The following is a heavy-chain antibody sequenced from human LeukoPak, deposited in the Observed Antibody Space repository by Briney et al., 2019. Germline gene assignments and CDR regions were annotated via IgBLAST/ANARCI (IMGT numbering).Heavy chain of an antibody. CDR2: ISKDGSNK. CDR3: AELGITMIGGV. J-gene: IGHJ6*04. D-gene: IGHD3-10*02. Sequence: GGSLRLSCAASGFSFSGYAIHWVRQAPGKGLEWVAVISKDGSNKYYADSVKGRFTISRDNSKNTLYLQMNSLRAEDTAVYYCAELGITMIGGVWGKGTTVTISS. CDR1: GFSFSGYA. V-gene: IGHV3-30*04.